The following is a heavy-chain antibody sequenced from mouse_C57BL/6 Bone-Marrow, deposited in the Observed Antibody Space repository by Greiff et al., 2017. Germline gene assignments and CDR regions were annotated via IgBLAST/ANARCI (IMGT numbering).Heavy chain of an antibody. V-gene: IGHV5-17*01. Sequence: EVQRVESGGGLVKPGGSLKLSCAASGFTFSDYGMHWVCQAPEKGLEWVAYISSGSSTIYYADTVKGRFTISRDNAKNTLFLQMTSLRSEDTAMYYCARPDYWYFDVWGTGTTVTVSS. CDR1: GFTFSDYG. CDR3: ARPDYWYFDV. J-gene: IGHJ1*03. CDR2: ISSGSSTI.